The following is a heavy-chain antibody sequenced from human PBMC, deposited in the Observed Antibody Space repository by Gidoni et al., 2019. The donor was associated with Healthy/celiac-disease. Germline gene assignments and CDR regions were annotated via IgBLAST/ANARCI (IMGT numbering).Heavy chain of an antibody. CDR3: ARLQVVVPAAMFDGMDV. V-gene: IGHV5-51*01. CDR1: GYSFTSSW. J-gene: IGHJ6*02. Sequence: EVQLVQSGAEVKQPGEPLKISCQGSGYSFTSSWIGWVRQMPGKGLEWMGIIYPGDSDTRYSPSFQGQVTISADKSISTAYLQWSSLKASDTAMYYCARLQVVVPAAMFDGMDVWGQGTTVTVSS. CDR2: IYPGDSDT. D-gene: IGHD2-2*01.